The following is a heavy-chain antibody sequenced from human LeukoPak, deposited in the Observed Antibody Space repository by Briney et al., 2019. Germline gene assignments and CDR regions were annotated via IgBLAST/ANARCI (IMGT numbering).Heavy chain of an antibody. Sequence: GESLKISCKGSGYSITSYWIGWVRQMPGKGLQWMGIIYPGDSDTRYSPSFQGQVTISIDKSITTAYLQWSSLKASDTAIYYCARLYDILTGNSFDYWGQGTLVTVSS. V-gene: IGHV5-51*01. D-gene: IGHD3-9*01. J-gene: IGHJ4*02. CDR1: GYSITSYW. CDR2: IYPGDSDT. CDR3: ARLYDILTGNSFDY.